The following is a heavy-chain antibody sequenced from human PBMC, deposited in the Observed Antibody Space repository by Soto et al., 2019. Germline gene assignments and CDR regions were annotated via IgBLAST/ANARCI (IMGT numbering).Heavy chain of an antibody. J-gene: IGHJ4*02. CDR3: TTKLYYYDSSGYSQFDY. CDR1: GFTFSNAW. CDR2: IKSKTDGGTT. V-gene: IGHV3-15*01. Sequence: LRLSCAASGFTFSNAWMSWVRQAPGKGLEWVGRIKSKTDGGTTDYAAPVKGRFTISRDDSKNTLYLQMNSLKTEDTAVYYCTTKLYYYDSSGYSQFDYWGQGTLVTVSS. D-gene: IGHD3-22*01.